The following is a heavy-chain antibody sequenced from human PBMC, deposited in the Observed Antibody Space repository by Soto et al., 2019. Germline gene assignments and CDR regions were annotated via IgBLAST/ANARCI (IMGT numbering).Heavy chain of an antibody. CDR1: VGTFSSYA. CDR2: VIPIFGTA. Sequence: SVNFSWQASVGTFSSYAISWVRQAPGQGLEWMGGVIPIFGTANYAQNFQGRVTIAADESTNTAYMELSSLRSEDTAVYYCARDLGSGWYNYWGQGTLVTVSS. J-gene: IGHJ4*02. D-gene: IGHD6-19*01. V-gene: IGHV1-69*13. CDR3: ARDLGSGWYNY.